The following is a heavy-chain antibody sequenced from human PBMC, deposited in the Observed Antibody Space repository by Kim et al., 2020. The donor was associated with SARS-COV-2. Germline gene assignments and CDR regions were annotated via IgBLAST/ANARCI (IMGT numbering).Heavy chain of an antibody. CDR3: ARTGTVGLGAGTYSPPNS. Sequence: GGSLRLSCAASGFFVSGNYMSWVRQSARKGLEWVAVIYIGGNTFYADSVKGRFTISRDNSKNTLYLQMSSLRAEDTAVYYCARTGTVGLGAGTYSPPNSWGQGTLATVSS. J-gene: IGHJ4*02. CDR1: GFFVSGNY. D-gene: IGHD3-10*01. V-gene: IGHV3-66*01. CDR2: IYIGGNT.